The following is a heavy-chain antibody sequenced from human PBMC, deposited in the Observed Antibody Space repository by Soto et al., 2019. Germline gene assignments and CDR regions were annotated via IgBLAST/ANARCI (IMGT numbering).Heavy chain of an antibody. J-gene: IGHJ6*03. CDR3: ARHIPYYDFWSGYYTASYYYYYYMDV. V-gene: IGHV4-39*01. CDR2: IYYSGST. D-gene: IGHD3-3*01. Sequence: SETLSLTCTVSGGSISSSSYYWGWIRQPPGRGLEWIGSIYYSGSTYYNPSLKSRVTISVDTSKNQFSLKLSSVTAADTAVYYCARHIPYYDFWSGYYTASYYYYYYMDVWGKGTTVTVSS. CDR1: GGSISSSSYY.